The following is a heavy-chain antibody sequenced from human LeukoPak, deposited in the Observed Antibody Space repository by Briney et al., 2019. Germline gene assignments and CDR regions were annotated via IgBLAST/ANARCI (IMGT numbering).Heavy chain of an antibody. CDR3: ARGADTLTGYFDY. D-gene: IGHD3-9*01. CDR2: IYHSGST. Sequence: SQTLSLTCAVSGGSISSGGHSWSWIRQPPGKGLEWIGYIYHSGSTYYNPSLKSRVTISVDRSKNQFSLKLSSVTAADTAVYYCARGADTLTGYFDYWGQGTLVTVSS. J-gene: IGHJ4*02. V-gene: IGHV4-30-2*01. CDR1: GGSISSGGHS.